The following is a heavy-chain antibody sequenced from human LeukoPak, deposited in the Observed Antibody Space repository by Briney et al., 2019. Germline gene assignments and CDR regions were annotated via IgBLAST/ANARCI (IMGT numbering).Heavy chain of an antibody. J-gene: IGHJ4*02. CDR2: INGGGGNT. CDR3: AKSVVVITFRFDD. V-gene: IGHV3-23*01. D-gene: IGHD2-15*01. Sequence: GESLRLSCTASGYTFGDYAMSWFRQAPGKGLEWVSAINGGGGNTYYADSVKGCFTISRDNSKNMVYLQMNSLRADDTAVYYCAKSVVVITFRFDDWGQGALVTVSS. CDR1: GYTFGDYA.